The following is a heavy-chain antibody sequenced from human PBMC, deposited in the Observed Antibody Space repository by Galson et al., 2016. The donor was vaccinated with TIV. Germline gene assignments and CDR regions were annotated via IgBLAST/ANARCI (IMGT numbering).Heavy chain of an antibody. J-gene: IGHJ5*02. CDR1: GGKFSSYV. V-gene: IGHV1-69*15. Sequence: ASGGKFSSYVISWVRQAPGQGLEWMGRIIPIFGTTKYAQKFQGRVTITADESTDTAYVELNGLTSEDTAVYYCARATDYYDNWFDPWGQGTLVTVSS. CDR2: IIPIFGTT. CDR3: ARATDYYDNWFDP. D-gene: IGHD3-10*01.